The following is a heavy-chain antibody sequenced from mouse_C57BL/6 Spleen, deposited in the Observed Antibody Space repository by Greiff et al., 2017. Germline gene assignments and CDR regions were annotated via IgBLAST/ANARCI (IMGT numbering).Heavy chain of an antibody. Sequence: QVQLQQSGAELVRPGTSVKVSCKASGYAFTNYLIEWVKQRPGQGLEWIGVINPGSGGTNYNEKFKGKATLTADKSSSTAYMQLSSLTSEDSAVYFCARSTTVVAYYFGCWGQGATLTVAS. CDR1: GYAFTNYL. J-gene: IGHJ2*01. CDR3: ARSTTVVAYYFGC. V-gene: IGHV1-54*01. D-gene: IGHD1-1*01. CDR2: INPGSGGT.